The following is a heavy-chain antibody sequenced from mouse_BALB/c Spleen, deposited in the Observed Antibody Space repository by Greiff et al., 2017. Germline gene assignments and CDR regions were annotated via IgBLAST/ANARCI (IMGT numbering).Heavy chain of an antibody. CDR1: GFTFSSYA. Sequence: EVMLVESGGGLVKPGGSLKLSCAASGFTFSSYAMSWVRQTPEKRLEWVATISSGGSYTYYPDSVKGRFTISRDNAKNTLYLQMSSLRSEDTAMYYCARHDGYDVYYAMDYWGQGTSVTVSS. J-gene: IGHJ4*01. D-gene: IGHD2-2*01. CDR3: ARHDGYDVYYAMDY. V-gene: IGHV5-9-3*01. CDR2: ISSGGSYT.